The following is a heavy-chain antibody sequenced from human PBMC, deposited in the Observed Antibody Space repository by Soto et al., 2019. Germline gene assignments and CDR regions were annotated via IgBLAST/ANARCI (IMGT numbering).Heavy chain of an antibody. Sequence: EVQLVESGGGLVHDGRSQRLSCAVSGFTFDDYAMHWVRQAPGKGLEWVSSISWNSGDIGYADSVKGRFTISRDNAKNSLYLQMNSLRAEDTALYYCAKGNFAYYYYYMDVWGKGTTVTVSS. CDR2: ISWNSGDI. CDR1: GFTFDDYA. CDR3: AKGNFAYYYYYMDV. V-gene: IGHV3-9*01. J-gene: IGHJ6*03.